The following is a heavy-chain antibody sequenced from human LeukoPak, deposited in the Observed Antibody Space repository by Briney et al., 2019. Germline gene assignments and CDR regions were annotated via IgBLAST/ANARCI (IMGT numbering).Heavy chain of an antibody. V-gene: IGHV1-69*04. CDR3: ASESSGYYSDDDY. CDR1: GGTFSSYA. CDR2: IIPILGIA. J-gene: IGHJ4*02. Sequence: GASVKVSCKASGGTFSSYAISWVRQAPGQGREWMGRIIPILGIANYAQKFQGRVTITADKSTSTAYMELSSLRSEDTAVYYCASESSGYYSDDDYWGQGTLVTVSS. D-gene: IGHD3-22*01.